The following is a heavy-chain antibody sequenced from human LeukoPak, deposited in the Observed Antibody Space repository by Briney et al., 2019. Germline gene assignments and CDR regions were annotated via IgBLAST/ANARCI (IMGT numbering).Heavy chain of an antibody. CDR3: TDKYSYDY. Sequence: EGSLRLSCAASGFTFSSYAMSWVRQAPGKGLEWVSTISGNGGDTYYADSVKGRFTISRDNSKNTLYLQMNSLRAEDTAVYYCTDKYSYDYWGQGTLVTVSS. J-gene: IGHJ4*02. V-gene: IGHV3-23*01. CDR1: GFTFSSYA. D-gene: IGHD5-18*01. CDR2: ISGNGGDT.